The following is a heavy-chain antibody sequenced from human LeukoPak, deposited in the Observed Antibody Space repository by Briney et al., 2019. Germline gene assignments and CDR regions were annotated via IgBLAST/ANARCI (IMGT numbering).Heavy chain of an antibody. D-gene: IGHD3-10*01. CDR3: AKPSRSLLWFGESSFDY. J-gene: IGHJ4*02. V-gene: IGHV3-23*01. CDR2: TSGSGGST. Sequence: PGGSLRLSCAASGFTFSSYAMSWVRQAPGKGLEWVSATSGSGGSTYYADSVKGRFTISRDNSKNTLYLRMNSLRAEDTAVYYCAKPSRSLLWFGESSFDYWGQGTLLTVSS. CDR1: GFTFSSYA.